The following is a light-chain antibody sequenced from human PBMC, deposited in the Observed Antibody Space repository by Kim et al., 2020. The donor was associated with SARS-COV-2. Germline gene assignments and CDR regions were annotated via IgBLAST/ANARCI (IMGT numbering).Light chain of an antibody. CDR1: EWISNY. Sequence: ASVGDRVTIPCRASEWISNYLNWYQHKPGKAPNLLISSASNLERGVPARFSGTRSGTDFSLTISGLQPEDAATYYCHQSYAMPWTFGQGTKVEIK. CDR3: HQSYAMPWT. CDR2: SAS. V-gene: IGKV1-39*01. J-gene: IGKJ1*01.